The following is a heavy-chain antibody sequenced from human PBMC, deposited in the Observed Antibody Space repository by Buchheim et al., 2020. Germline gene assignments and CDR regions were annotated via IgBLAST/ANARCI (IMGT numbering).Heavy chain of an antibody. CDR3: AREWGANFWSGYYYYGMDV. V-gene: IGHV3-74*01. Sequence: EVQLVESGGGLVQPGGSLRLSCAASGFTFSSYWMHWVRQAPGKGLVWVSRINSDGSSTSYADSVKGRFTISRDNAKNTMYLQMNSLRAEDTAVYYCAREWGANFWSGYYYYGMDVWGQGTT. J-gene: IGHJ6*02. CDR2: INSDGSST. D-gene: IGHD3-3*01. CDR1: GFTFSSYW.